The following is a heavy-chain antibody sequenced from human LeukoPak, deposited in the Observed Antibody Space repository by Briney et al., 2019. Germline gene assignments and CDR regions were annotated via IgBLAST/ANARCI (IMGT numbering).Heavy chain of an antibody. V-gene: IGHV4-34*01. J-gene: IGHJ4*02. CDR1: GGSFSGYY. CDR2: INHSGST. D-gene: IGHD3-22*01. CDR3: ARLPFTMIVVVTD. Sequence: SGTLSLTCAVYGGSFSGYYWSWIRQPPGKGLEWIGEINHSGSTNYNPSLKSRVTISVDTSKNQFSLKLSSVTAADTAVYYCARLPFTMIVVVTDWGQGTLVTVSS.